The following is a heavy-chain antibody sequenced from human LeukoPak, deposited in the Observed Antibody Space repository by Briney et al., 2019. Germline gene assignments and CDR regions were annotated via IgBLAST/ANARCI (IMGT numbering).Heavy chain of an antibody. CDR3: AKDPRKGVYYYYYMDV. CDR2: ISGSGGST. CDR1: GFTFSSYA. V-gene: IGHV3-23*01. J-gene: IGHJ6*03. Sequence: PGGSLRLSCAASGFTFSSYAMSWVRQAPGKGLEWVSAISGSGGSTYYADSVKGRFTISRDNSKNTLYLQMNSLRAEDTAVYYCAKDPRKGVYYYYYMDVWGKGTTVTVSS. D-gene: IGHD3-10*01.